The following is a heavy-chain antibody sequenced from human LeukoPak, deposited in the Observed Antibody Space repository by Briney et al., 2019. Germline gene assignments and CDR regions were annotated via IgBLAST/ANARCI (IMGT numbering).Heavy chain of an antibody. CDR3: ARDGPDSSSWYWVSPAYYFDY. V-gene: IGHV3-30*03. CDR1: GFTFGTSW. Sequence: GGSLRLSCAASGFTFGTSWMHWVRQAPGKGLEGVAVISYDGSNKYYADSVKGRLTIYRDNSKNTLYLQMNSLRAEDTAVYYCARDGPDSSSWYWVSPAYYFDYWGQGTLVTVSS. D-gene: IGHD6-13*01. J-gene: IGHJ4*02. CDR2: ISYDGSNK.